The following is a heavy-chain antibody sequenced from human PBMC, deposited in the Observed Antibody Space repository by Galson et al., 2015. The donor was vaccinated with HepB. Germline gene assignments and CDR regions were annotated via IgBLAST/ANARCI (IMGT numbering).Heavy chain of an antibody. CDR1: EFTFSSYA. CDR3: ARDTGGDYYYYYLDV. Sequence: SLRLSCAASEFTFSSYAMHWVRQAPGTGLEWVALISYDGSNKYYADSVKGRFTISRDSSKSTLFLQMNSLRVEDTAIYYCARDTGGDYYYYYLDVWGKGTTVTVSS. D-gene: IGHD3-10*01. V-gene: IGHV3-30-3*01. CDR2: ISYDGSNK. J-gene: IGHJ6*03.